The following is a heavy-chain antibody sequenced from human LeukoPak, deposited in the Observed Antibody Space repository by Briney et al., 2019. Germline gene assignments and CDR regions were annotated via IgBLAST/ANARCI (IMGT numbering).Heavy chain of an antibody. Sequence: GASVKVSCKASGGTFSSYAISWVRQAPGQGLEWMGGITPIFGTANYAQKFQGRVTITADESTSTAYMELSSLRSEDTAVYYCARDLGSWYPNYWGQGTLVTVSS. CDR1: GGTFSSYA. CDR2: ITPIFGTA. CDR3: ARDLGSWYPNY. J-gene: IGHJ4*02. V-gene: IGHV1-69*13. D-gene: IGHD6-13*01.